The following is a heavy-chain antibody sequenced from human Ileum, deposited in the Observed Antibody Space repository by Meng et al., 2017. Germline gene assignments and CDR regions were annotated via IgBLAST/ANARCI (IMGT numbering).Heavy chain of an antibody. Sequence: QGQPQESGPGLVRPSGTLSLTCAGSSGSISSNTYWSWVRQPPGKGLEWIGQISHSGSAYYNPSLKSRVTMSVDKSKSQFSLMLTSVTAADTAIYYCARHGGYSQDFWGQGTLVTVSS. CDR3: ARHGGYSQDF. CDR1: SGSISSNTY. CDR2: ISHSGSA. V-gene: IGHV4-4*02. J-gene: IGHJ4*02. D-gene: IGHD4-23*01.